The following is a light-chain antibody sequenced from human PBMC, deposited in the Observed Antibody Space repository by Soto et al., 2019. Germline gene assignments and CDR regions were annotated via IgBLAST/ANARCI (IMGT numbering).Light chain of an antibody. V-gene: IGKV3-20*01. Sequence: EVVLTQSPVTLSLSPGERATLSCRASQSVSSSYLAWYQQKPGQAPRLLIYGASSRATGIPDRFSGSGSGTDFPLTNSSLGAEDFAVYYCQQYDTSIWAYTFGQGTKLEIK. CDR2: GAS. CDR1: QSVSSSY. J-gene: IGKJ2*01. CDR3: QQYDTSIWAYT.